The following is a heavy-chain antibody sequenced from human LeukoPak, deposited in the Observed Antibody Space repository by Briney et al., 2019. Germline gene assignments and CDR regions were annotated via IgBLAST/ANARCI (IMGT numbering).Heavy chain of an antibody. D-gene: IGHD2-2*01. Sequence: SQTLSLTCNVSGGSISSGGYYWSWIRQHPGKGLEWIGYIYYSGSTYYNPSLKSRVTISVDTSKSQFSLKLSSVTAADTAVYYCARDCSSTSCYSYYGMDVWGQGTPVTVPS. CDR2: IYYSGST. J-gene: IGHJ6*02. CDR3: ARDCSSTSCYSYYGMDV. V-gene: IGHV4-31*03. CDR1: GGSISSGGYY.